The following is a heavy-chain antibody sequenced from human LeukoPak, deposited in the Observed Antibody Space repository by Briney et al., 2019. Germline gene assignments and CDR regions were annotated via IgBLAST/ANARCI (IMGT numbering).Heavy chain of an antibody. CDR3: ASFGDCSGGSCSALDV. CDR1: GFTFRSYW. Sequence: GGSLRLSCAASGFTFRSYWMHWVRQAPGRGLVWVSRINSDGSSTNYADSVKGRFTISRDNSKKTLYLQMNSLRAEDTAVYYCASFGDCSGGSCSALDVWGQGTMVTVSS. J-gene: IGHJ3*01. CDR2: INSDGSST. D-gene: IGHD2-15*01. V-gene: IGHV3-74*01.